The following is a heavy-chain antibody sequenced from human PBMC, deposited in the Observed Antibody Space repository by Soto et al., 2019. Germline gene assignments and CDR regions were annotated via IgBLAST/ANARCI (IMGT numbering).Heavy chain of an antibody. J-gene: IGHJ3*02. CDR1: GFTCSSYD. V-gene: IGHV3-23*01. Sequence: LRLSCSASGFTCSSYDMSWVRQAPGKGLEWVSTILVGGSTHYPDSVKGRFTISRDNSKNTVFLQMNSLTAGDTAVYYCAKATATGGGAFDICGQGTMVTVSS. CDR2: ILVGGST. D-gene: IGHD2-8*02. CDR3: AKATATGGGAFDI.